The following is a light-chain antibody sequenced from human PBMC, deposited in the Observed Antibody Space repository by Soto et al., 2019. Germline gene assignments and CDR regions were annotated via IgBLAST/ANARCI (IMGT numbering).Light chain of an antibody. J-gene: IGLJ3*02. Sequence: QTVVTQEPSFSVSSGRTVTLTCGLSSGSVSTSYYPSWYQQTPGQTPRTLIYCTNTRSSAVPDRFSGSILGNKAALTITGAQAYDESDYYCVLYMGSGVWVFGGGTKLTVL. CDR1: SGSVSTSYY. CDR3: VLYMGSGVWV. V-gene: IGLV8-61*01. CDR2: CTN.